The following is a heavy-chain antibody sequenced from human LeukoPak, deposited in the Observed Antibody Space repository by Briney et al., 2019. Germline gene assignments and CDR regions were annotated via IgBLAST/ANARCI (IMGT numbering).Heavy chain of an antibody. CDR2: IYYSGST. V-gene: IGHV4-59*01. CDR1: GGSINNYY. Sequence: SETLSLTCTVSGGSINNYYWSWIRQPPGKGLEWIGYIYYSGSTNYSPSLKSRVTISVDTSKNQLSLNLISVTTADTALYYCARSYSGSVFFCFAPWGLGTLVTVSS. CDR3: ARSYSGSVFFCFAP. J-gene: IGHJ5*02. D-gene: IGHD5-12*01.